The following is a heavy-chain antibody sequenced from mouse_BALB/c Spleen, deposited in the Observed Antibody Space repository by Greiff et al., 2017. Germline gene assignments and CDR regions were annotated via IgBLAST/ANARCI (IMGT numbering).Heavy chain of an antibody. D-gene: IGHD2-4*01. Sequence: VQLKQSGAELVRPGASVTLSCKASGYTFTDYEMHWVKQTPVHGLEWIGAIDPETGGTAYNQKFKGKATLTADKSSSTAYMELRSLTSEDSAVYYCTRGRDYDRYYYAMDYWGQGTSVTVSS. V-gene: IGHV1-15*01. CDR1: GYTFTDYE. CDR2: IDPETGGT. CDR3: TRGRDYDRYYYAMDY. J-gene: IGHJ4*01.